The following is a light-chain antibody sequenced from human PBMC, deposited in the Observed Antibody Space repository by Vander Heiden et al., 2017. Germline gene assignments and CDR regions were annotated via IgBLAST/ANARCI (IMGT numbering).Light chain of an antibody. V-gene: IGKV3-15*01. Sequence: EIVMTQSPVTLSVSPGERATLSCRASQSVSSNLAWYQQKPGQAPRLLIYGASTRVTGIPARFSGSGSGTEFTLTISSLQSEDFAVYYCQQYNNWPPWTFGQGTKVEI. CDR3: QQYNNWPPWT. CDR2: GAS. CDR1: QSVSSN. J-gene: IGKJ1*01.